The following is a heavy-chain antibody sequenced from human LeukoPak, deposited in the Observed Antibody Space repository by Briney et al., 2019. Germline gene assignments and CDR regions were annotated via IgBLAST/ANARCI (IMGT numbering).Heavy chain of an antibody. V-gene: IGHV3-23*01. Sequence: GGSLRLSCAASGFTVSTYSMSWVRQAPGKGLEWVSAIRGGGENTYYADSVKGRFTISRDNSKDTLSLQMNSLRAEDTAVYYCAILSWDGRGTFYWGQGTLVTVSS. CDR1: GFTVSTYS. D-gene: IGHD2/OR15-2a*01. CDR2: IRGGGENT. CDR3: AILSWDGRGTFY. J-gene: IGHJ4*02.